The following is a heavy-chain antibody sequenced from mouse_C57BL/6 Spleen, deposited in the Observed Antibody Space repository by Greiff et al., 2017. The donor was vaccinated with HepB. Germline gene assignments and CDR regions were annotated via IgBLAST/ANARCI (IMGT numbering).Heavy chain of an antibody. CDR2: ISSGGSYT. J-gene: IGHJ3*01. V-gene: IGHV5-6*01. Sequence: DVQLVESGGDLVKPGGSLKLSCAASGFTFSSYGMSWVRQTPDKRLEWVATISSGGSYTYYPDSVKGRFTISRDNAKNTLYLQMSSLKSEDTAMYYCARIYYGNYGFAYWGQGTLVTVSA. CDR1: GFTFSSYG. D-gene: IGHD2-1*01. CDR3: ARIYYGNYGFAY.